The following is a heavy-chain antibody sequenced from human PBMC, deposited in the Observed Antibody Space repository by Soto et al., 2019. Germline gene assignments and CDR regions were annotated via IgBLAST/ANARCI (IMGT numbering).Heavy chain of an antibody. CDR3: AEPVPAGTHYDCCDVDV. J-gene: IGHJ6*02. CDR2: ISGSGDTI. CDR1: GFTFSYYT. V-gene: IGHV3-23*01. D-gene: IGHD2-2*01. Sequence: EVQLSESGGGLVQPGGSLRLSCAASGFTFSYYTMSWVRQAPGKGLEWVSGISGSGDTIYYADSVKGRFTISRDNSKNKLYLQMTSLRADDSAVYDCAEPVPAGTHYDCCDVDVWGVGTTVTVSS.